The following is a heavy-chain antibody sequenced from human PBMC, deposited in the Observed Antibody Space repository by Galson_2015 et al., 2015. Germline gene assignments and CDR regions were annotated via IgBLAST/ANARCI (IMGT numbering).Heavy chain of an antibody. Sequence: SLRLSCAASGFTFSSSAMNWVRQAPGKGLEWVSALSHTGSSIYYADSAKGRFTISRDNSKNTLYLRLNSLRADDTAVYYCAKDRRAVVMSAIDYWGQGTQVTVSS. D-gene: IGHD2-21*02. J-gene: IGHJ4*02. V-gene: IGHV3-23*01. CDR1: GFTFSSSA. CDR3: AKDRRAVVMSAIDY. CDR2: LSHTGSSI.